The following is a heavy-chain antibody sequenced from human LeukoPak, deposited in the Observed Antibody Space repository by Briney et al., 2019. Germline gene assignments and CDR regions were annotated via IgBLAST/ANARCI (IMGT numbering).Heavy chain of an antibody. V-gene: IGHV1-69*01. J-gene: IGHJ5*02. CDR3: AREDSSSWYYWFDP. CDR1: GGTFSSYA. CDR2: IIPIFGTV. Sequence: SVKVSCKASGGTFSSYAISWVQQAPGQGLEWMGGIIPIFGTVNYAQKFQGRVTITADESTNTAYMELSSLRSEDTAVYYCAREDSSSWYYWFDPWGQGTLVTVSS. D-gene: IGHD6-13*01.